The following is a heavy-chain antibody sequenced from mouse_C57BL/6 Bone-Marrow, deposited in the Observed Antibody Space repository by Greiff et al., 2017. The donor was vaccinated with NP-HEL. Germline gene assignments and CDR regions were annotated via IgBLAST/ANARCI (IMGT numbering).Heavy chain of an antibody. Sequence: QVQLKESGAELVRPGTSVKMSCKASGYTFTNYWIGWAKQRPGHGLEWIGDIYPGGGYTNYNEKFKGKATLTADKSSSTAYMQFSSLTSEDSAIYYCARRQDSFFDYWGQGTTLTVSS. CDR3: ARRQDSFFDY. CDR1: GYTFTNYW. V-gene: IGHV1-63*01. J-gene: IGHJ2*01. CDR2: IYPGGGYT. D-gene: IGHD3-2*01.